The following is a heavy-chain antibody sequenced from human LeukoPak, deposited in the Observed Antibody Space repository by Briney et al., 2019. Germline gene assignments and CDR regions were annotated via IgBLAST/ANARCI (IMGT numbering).Heavy chain of an antibody. J-gene: IGHJ4*02. CDR2: ISWDDGSTK. CDR1: GFTFSNYG. CDR3: ARKRGRGVGATEGNYFDY. V-gene: IGHV3-30*03. Sequence: GGSLRLSCAASGFTFSNYGMRWVRQAPGKGLEWVSVISWDDGSTKYYADSVKGRFTISRDNSKNTLYLQMNSLRAEDSAVYYCARKRGRGVGATEGNYFDYWGQGTLVTVSS. D-gene: IGHD1-26*01.